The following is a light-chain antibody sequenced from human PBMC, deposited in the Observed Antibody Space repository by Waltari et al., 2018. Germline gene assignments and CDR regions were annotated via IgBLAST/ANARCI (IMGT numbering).Light chain of an antibody. V-gene: IGLV1-44*01. J-gene: IGLJ2*01. CDR2: SNN. Sequence: QSVLTQPPSASGPPGPRVSIASSGSSSTITRESVNWYHQGPGTAPKLLIYSNNQRPSGVPDRFSGSKSGTSASLAICGLQAEDEADYYCATWDDSLNGLFGGGTKLTVL. CDR3: ATWDDSLNGL. CDR1: SSTITRES.